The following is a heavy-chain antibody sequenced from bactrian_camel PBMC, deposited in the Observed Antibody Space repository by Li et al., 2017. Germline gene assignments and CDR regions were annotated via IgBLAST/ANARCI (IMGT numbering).Heavy chain of an antibody. Sequence: VQLVESGGGSVQAGGSLRLSCVASGYRYSKFCMAWFRQAPGREREGVAAVDSDGLTRYAESVKGRFTISKDNAENILYLQMNSLKPEDTAIYYCAAGDQMRRGVCARDFGYWGQGTQVTVS. D-gene: IGHD3*01. CDR2: VDSDGLT. V-gene: IGHV3S53*01. J-gene: IGHJ6*01. CDR3: AAGDQMRRGVCARDFGY. CDR1: GYRYSKFC.